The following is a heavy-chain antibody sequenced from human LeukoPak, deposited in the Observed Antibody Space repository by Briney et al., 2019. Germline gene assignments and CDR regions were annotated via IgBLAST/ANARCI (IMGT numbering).Heavy chain of an antibody. D-gene: IGHD7-27*01. CDR1: GYTFTGYY. CDR2: INPNSGGT. J-gene: IGHJ4*02. CDR3: ARSGDPTRSGIDY. Sequence: ASVKVSCKASGYTFTGYYMHWVRQAPGQGLEWMGWINPNSGGTNYAQKFQGWVTMTRDTSISTAYMELSRLRSDDTAVYYCARSGDPTRSGIDYWGQGTLVTVSS. V-gene: IGHV1-2*04.